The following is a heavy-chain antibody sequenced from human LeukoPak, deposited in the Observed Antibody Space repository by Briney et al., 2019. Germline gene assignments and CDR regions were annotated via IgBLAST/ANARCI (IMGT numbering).Heavy chain of an antibody. Sequence: PGGSLRLSCAASGFTFSSYGMHWVRQAPGKGLEWVAVISYDGSNKYYADSVKGRFTISRDNSKNTLYLQMNSLRAEDTAVYYCAKDTDYYGSGSYFFWGQGTLVTVSS. CDR3: AKDTDYYGSGSYFF. J-gene: IGHJ4*02. CDR2: ISYDGSNK. CDR1: GFTFSSYG. D-gene: IGHD3-10*01. V-gene: IGHV3-30*18.